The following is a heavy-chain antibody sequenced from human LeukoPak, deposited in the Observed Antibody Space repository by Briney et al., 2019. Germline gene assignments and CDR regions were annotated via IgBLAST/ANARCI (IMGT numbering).Heavy chain of an antibody. CDR2: ISHDGNNK. Sequence: PGRSLRLSRAASGFTFSSYGMHWVRQAPGKGLEWVAVISHDGNNKHYADSVKGRFTISRDNSKNTLYLQMNSLRPEDTAVYSCARDRKSTWSFDYWGQGILVTVSS. CDR3: ARDRKSTWSFDY. J-gene: IGHJ4*02. CDR1: GFTFSSYG. V-gene: IGHV3-30*03. D-gene: IGHD6-13*01.